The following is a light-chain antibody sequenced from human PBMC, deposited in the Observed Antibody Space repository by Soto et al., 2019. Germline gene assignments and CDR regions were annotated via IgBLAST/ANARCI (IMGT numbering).Light chain of an antibody. CDR1: SSNVGFYNY. V-gene: IGLV2-14*01. CDR3: SSYTSGNTLYV. J-gene: IGLJ1*01. Sequence: QSVLTQPASVSGSPGQSITISCTGTSSNVGFYNYVSWYQQHPGKAPKLMIYQVSNRPSGVSNRFSGSKSGNTASLTISGLEAEDGADYYCSSYTSGNTLYVFGTGTKVTVL. CDR2: QVS.